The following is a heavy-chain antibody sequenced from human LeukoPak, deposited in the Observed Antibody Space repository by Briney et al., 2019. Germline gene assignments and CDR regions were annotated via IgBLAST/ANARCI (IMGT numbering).Heavy chain of an antibody. Sequence: AASVKVSCKASGGTFSSYAISWVRQAPGQGLEWMGGIIPIFGTANYAQKFQGRVTITADKSTSTAYMELSRLRSDDTAVYYCAREVLYDSSGYYRYYDYWGQGTLVTVSS. J-gene: IGHJ4*02. CDR2: IIPIFGTA. CDR1: GGTFSSYA. D-gene: IGHD3-22*01. V-gene: IGHV1-69*06. CDR3: AREVLYDSSGYYRYYDY.